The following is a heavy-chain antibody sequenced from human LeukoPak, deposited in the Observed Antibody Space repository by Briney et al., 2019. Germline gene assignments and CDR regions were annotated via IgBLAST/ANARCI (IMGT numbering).Heavy chain of an antibody. CDR3: ARGRPVVGTLDY. J-gene: IGHJ4*02. CDR2: IYYSGST. CDR1: GGSVSGYY. V-gene: IGHV4-59*02. Sequence: SETLPLTCTVSGGSVSGYYWTWIRQPPGKGLEWIGYIYYSGSTNYNPSLKSRITISVDTSKNQFSLNLSSVTAADTAVYYCARGRPVVGTLDYWGQGTLVTVSS. D-gene: IGHD6-19*01.